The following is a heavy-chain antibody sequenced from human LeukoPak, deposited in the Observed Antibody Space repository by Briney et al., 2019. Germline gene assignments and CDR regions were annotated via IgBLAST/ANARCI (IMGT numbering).Heavy chain of an antibody. CDR2: IYHAGST. V-gene: IGHV4-39*01. Sequence: SEALSLTCAVSGGSIRSNSYYWGWIRQPPGKGLEWIGSIYHAGSTNYNPSLKSRVTISVDTSKNQFSLKLSSVTAADTAVYYCARHAVRTARAKAWFDPWGQGTLVTVSS. CDR1: GGSIRSNSYY. D-gene: IGHD1-1*01. J-gene: IGHJ5*02. CDR3: ARHAVRTARAKAWFDP.